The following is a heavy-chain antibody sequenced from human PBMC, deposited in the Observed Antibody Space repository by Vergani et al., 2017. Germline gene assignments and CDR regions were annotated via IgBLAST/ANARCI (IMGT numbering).Heavy chain of an antibody. Sequence: EVELVQSGPEMRKPGESLKISCKGSEYSFGNYLIGWVRQLPGKGLEWMGIIYPADSDTRYSPSFQGQVTISADTSISTAFMQWDSLKASDTALYYCARHTTDTDSWGQGTLVTVSS. J-gene: IGHJ4*02. CDR2: IYPADSDT. D-gene: IGHD1-1*01. V-gene: IGHV5-51*01. CDR3: ARHTTDTDS. CDR1: EYSFGNYL.